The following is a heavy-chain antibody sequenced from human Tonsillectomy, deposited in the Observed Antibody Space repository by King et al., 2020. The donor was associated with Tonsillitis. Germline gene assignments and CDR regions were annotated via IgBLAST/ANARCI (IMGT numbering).Heavy chain of an antibody. D-gene: IGHD3-9*01. V-gene: IGHV3-30-3*01. J-gene: IGHJ6*03. Sequence: VQLVESGGGVVQTGGSLRLSCAASGFTFSNHAIYWVRQAPGKGLEWVAVISYDGRNKFYADSVKGRFTISRDNSKSTLYLQMDSLRAEDTAVFYCARVIFQGNYYYMDVWGKGTTVTVS. CDR3: ARVIFQGNYYYMDV. CDR1: GFTFSNHA. CDR2: ISYDGRNK.